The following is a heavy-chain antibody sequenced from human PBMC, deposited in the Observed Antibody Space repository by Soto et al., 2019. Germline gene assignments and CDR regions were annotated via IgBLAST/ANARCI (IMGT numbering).Heavy chain of an antibody. CDR2: ISSSSSTI. J-gene: IGHJ1*01. V-gene: IGHV3-48*01. CDR3: ARDWGTTEDTEYFLH. CDR1: GFTFSSYS. Sequence: PGGSLRLSCAASGFTFSSYSMNWVRQAPGKGLEWVSYISSSSSTIYYADSVKGRFTISRDNAKNSLYLQMNSLRAEDTAVYYCARDWGTTEDTEYFLHWGQGTLVTV. D-gene: IGHD3-16*01.